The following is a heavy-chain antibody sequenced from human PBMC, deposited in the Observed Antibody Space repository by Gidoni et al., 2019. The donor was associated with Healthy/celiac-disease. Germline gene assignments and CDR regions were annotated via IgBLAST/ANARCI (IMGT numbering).Heavy chain of an antibody. J-gene: IGHJ5*02. Sequence: QVQLQSSGPGLVKPSQTLSLTCTVSGGSISSGSYYWSWIRQPAGKGLEWIGRIYTSGCTNYNPSLKSRVNISVETSKNQFSLKLSAVTAADTAVYDCARGNWDWNYSYTNWFDPWGQGTLVTVSS. V-gene: IGHV4-61*02. CDR2: IYTSGCT. CDR3: ARGNWDWNYSYTNWFDP. CDR1: GGSISSGSYY. D-gene: IGHD1-7*01.